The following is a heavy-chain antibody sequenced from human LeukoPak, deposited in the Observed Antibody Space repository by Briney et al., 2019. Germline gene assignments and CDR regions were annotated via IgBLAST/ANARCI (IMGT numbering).Heavy chain of an antibody. CDR1: GFTFSSYG. CDR3: AKDRGGTYSYYYYYMAV. Sequence: PGGSLRLSCAASGFTFSSYGMHWVRQVPGKGLEWVSFIRYDGSKKYYTDSVKGRFTISTDNSKNKLYLQMNSLSPEDTAVYFCAKDRGGTYSYYYYYMAVWGKGTTVTVSS. D-gene: IGHD1-26*01. J-gene: IGHJ6*03. V-gene: IGHV3-30*02. CDR2: IRYDGSKK.